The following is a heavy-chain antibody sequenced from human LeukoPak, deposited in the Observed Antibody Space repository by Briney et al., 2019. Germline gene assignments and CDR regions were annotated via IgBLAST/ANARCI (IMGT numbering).Heavy chain of an antibody. J-gene: IGHJ4*02. V-gene: IGHV3-23*01. CDR2: ISGSGGST. CDR3: AKYLAGSGLYYFDY. Sequence: PGGSLRLSCAASGFTFSGYAMSWVRQAPGKGLEWVSAISGSGGSTYYADSVKGRFTISRDNSKNTLYLQMNSLRAEDTAVYYCAKYLAGSGLYYFDYWGQGTLVTVSS. D-gene: IGHD3-10*01. CDR1: GFTFSGYA.